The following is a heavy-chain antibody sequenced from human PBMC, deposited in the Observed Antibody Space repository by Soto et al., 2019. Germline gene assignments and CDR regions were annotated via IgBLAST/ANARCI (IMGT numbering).Heavy chain of an antibody. CDR2: ISWNSGSI. CDR1: GFTIDDYA. V-gene: IGHV3-9*01. J-gene: IGHJ5*02. D-gene: IGHD3-3*01. Sequence: VRSLRLPSADSGFTIDDYAMHWILQAPGKGLVWVSGISWNSGSIGYADSVKGRFTISRDNAKNSLYLQMNSLRAEDTALYYCAKGGGTIFGVVTSWGQGTLVTVSS. CDR3: AKGGGTIFGVVTS.